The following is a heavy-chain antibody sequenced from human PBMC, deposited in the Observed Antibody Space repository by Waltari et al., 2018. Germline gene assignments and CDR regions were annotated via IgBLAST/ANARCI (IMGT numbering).Heavy chain of an antibody. CDR3: AGDSKFGLMMYARMGYFDL. V-gene: IGHV4-61*01. J-gene: IGHJ2*01. CDR2: IFYTGST. D-gene: IGHD2-8*01. Sequence: QEQLQESGPGLVKPSETLSLTCSVSDGSVSRTNYHWSWIRQSPGKGLEWIGNIFYTGSTNDNPSLKNRVTISVDTSKNQFSLKLDSVTAADTAVYYCAGDSKFGLMMYARMGYFDLWGRGTPVTVSS. CDR1: DGSVSRTNYH.